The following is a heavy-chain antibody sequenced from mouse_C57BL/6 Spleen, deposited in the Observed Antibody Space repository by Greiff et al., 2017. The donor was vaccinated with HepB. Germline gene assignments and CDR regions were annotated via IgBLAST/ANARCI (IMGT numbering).Heavy chain of an antibody. CDR2: INPYNGGT. J-gene: IGHJ4*01. V-gene: IGHV1-19*01. D-gene: IGHD1-1*01. CDR1: GYTFTDYY. Sequence: EVQLQQSGPVLVKPGASVKMSCKASGYTFTDYYMNWVKQSHGRSLEWIGVINPYNGGTSYNQKFKGKATLIVDKTSSTAYMELNSLTSEDSAVYYCARKDYYYGSRGDAMDYWGQGTSVTVSS. CDR3: ARKDYYYGSRGDAMDY.